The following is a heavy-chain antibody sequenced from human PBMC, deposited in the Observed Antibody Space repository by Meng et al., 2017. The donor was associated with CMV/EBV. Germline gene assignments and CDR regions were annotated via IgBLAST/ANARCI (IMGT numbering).Heavy chain of an antibody. CDR1: GDSVSSNSTA. Sequence: SCAISGDSVSSNSTAWNWISQSPSRGLEWLGRTYYRSKWYNDYAVSVKSRITINPDTSKNQFSLQLNSVTPEDTAVYYCARGPGGRFDYWGQGTLVTVSS. V-gene: IGHV6-1*01. CDR3: ARGPGGRFDY. CDR2: TYYRSKWYN. D-gene: IGHD3-10*01. J-gene: IGHJ4*02.